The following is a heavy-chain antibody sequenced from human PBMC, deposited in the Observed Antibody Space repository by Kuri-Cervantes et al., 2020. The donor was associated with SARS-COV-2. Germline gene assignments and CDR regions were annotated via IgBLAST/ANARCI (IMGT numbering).Heavy chain of an antibody. D-gene: IGHD3-10*01. CDR2: IWYDGSNK. Sequence: GGSLRLSCAASGFTFSSYGMHWVRQAPGKGLEWVAVIWYDGSNKYYADSVKGRFTISRDNSKNTLYLQMNSLRAEDTAVYYCARHGLRYYGSGSLTTFDYWGQGTLVTVSS. J-gene: IGHJ4*02. CDR3: ARHGLRYYGSGSLTTFDY. V-gene: IGHV3-33*08. CDR1: GFTFSSYG.